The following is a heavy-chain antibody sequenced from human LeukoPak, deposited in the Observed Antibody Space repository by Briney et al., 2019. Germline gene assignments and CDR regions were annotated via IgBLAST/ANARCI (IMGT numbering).Heavy chain of an antibody. Sequence: GGSLRLSCSASGFTFSSYWMAWVRHAPGEGLEWVANINHDGNEMYYVDSVKGRFTISRDNAKNSLYLQMNSLRAEDTAVYYCARSYRWYHEYWGQGTLVTVSS. CDR1: GFTFSSYW. V-gene: IGHV3-7*01. J-gene: IGHJ4*02. CDR3: ARSYRWYHEY. CDR2: INHDGNEM. D-gene: IGHD3-10*01.